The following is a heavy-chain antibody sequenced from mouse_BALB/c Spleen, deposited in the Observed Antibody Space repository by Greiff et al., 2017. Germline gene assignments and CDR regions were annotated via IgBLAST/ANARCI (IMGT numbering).Heavy chain of an antibody. V-gene: IGHV1-67*01. Sequence: VQGVESGPELVRPGVSVKISCKGSGYTFTDYAMHWVKQSHAKSLEWIGVISTYYGNTNYNQKFKGKATMTVDKSSSTAYMELARLTSEDSAIYYCASLLHYFDYWGQGTTLTVSS. CDR1: GYTFTDYA. D-gene: IGHD1-1*01. CDR3: ASLLHYFDY. J-gene: IGHJ2*01. CDR2: ISTYYGNT.